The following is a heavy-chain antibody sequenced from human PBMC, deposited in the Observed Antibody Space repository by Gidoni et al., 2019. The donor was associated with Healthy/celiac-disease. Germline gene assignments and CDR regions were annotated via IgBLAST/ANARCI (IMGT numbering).Heavy chain of an antibody. D-gene: IGHD6-13*01. V-gene: IGHV1-8*01. CDR3: ASLHDPGIAAAGGFDY. CDR1: GYTCTSDD. CDR2: MNPNSGNT. J-gene: IGHJ4*02. Sequence: QVQLVQSGDEVKKPGASVKVSCKASGYTCTSDDINWVRQATGQGLEWMGWMNPNSGNTVYAQKFQGRVTMTRNTSISTAYMELSSLRSEDTAVYYCASLHDPGIAAAGGFDYWGQGTLVTVSS.